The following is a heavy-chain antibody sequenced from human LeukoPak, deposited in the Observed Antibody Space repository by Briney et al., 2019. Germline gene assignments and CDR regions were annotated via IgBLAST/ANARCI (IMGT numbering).Heavy chain of an antibody. CDR3: ARFPPHSRAAAAGTLYHRGAFDI. D-gene: IGHD6-13*01. J-gene: IGHJ3*02. V-gene: IGHV4-34*01. Sequence: SETLSLTCAVYGGSFSGYYWSWIRQPPGKGLEWIGEINHSGSTNYNPSLKSRVTISVDTSKNQFSLKLSSMTAADTAVYYCARFPPHSRAAAAGTLYHRGAFDIWGQGTMVTVSS. CDR2: INHSGST. CDR1: GGSFSGYY.